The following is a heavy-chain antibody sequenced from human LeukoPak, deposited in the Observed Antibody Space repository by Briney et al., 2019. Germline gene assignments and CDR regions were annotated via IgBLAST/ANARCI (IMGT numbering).Heavy chain of an antibody. J-gene: IGHJ4*02. CDR3: AREADGDYLPDYFDY. CDR1: GFTFSSSW. CDR2: IKQDGTEE. D-gene: IGHD4-17*01. V-gene: IGHV3-7*03. Sequence: GGSLRLSCVASGFTFSSSWMSWVRRAPGKGLEWVANIKQDGTEEYYVDSVKGRFTISRDNAKNSLYLQMNSLRAEDTAVYYCAREADGDYLPDYFDYWGQGTLVTVSS.